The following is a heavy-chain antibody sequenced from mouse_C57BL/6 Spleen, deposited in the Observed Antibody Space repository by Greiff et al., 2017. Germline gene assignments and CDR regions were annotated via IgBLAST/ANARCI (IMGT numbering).Heavy chain of an antibody. Sequence: QVQLQQSGPELVQPGASVKISCKASVYAFSSSWMNWVKQRPGQGLEWIGRIYPGDGDTNYNVKFKGKATLTADKSSSTAYMQLSSLTSEDSAVYFCARCGYYDYFDGWGQGTTLTVSS. CDR2: IYPGDGDT. CDR1: VYAFSSSW. CDR3: ARCGYYDYFDG. V-gene: IGHV1-82*01. D-gene: IGHD2-3*01. J-gene: IGHJ2*01.